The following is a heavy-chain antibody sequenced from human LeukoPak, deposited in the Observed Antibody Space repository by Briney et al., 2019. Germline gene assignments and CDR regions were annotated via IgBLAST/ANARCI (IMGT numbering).Heavy chain of an antibody. J-gene: IGHJ5*02. CDR2: IYYSGST. CDR1: GGSISSYY. D-gene: IGHD6-13*01. Sequence: SETLSLTCTVSGGSISSYYWSWIRQPPGKGLEWIGYIYYSGSTNYNPSLKSRVTISVDTSKSQFSLKLSSVTAADTAVYYCAREGIAAAGPGGSWFDPRGQGTLVTVSS. V-gene: IGHV4-59*01. CDR3: AREGIAAAGPGGSWFDP.